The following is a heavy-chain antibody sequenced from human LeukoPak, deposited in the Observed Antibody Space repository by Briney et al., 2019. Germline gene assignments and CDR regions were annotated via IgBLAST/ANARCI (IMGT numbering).Heavy chain of an antibody. D-gene: IGHD6-25*01. V-gene: IGHV4-34*01. CDR2: INHSGST. CDR1: GGSFSGYY. CDR3: ARDRAENWFDP. J-gene: IGHJ5*02. Sequence: SETLSLTCAVYGGSFSGYYWSWIRQPPGKGLEWIGEINHSGSTNYNPSLKSRVTISVDTSKNQFSLKLSSVTAADTAVYYCARDRAENWFDPWGQGTLVTVSP.